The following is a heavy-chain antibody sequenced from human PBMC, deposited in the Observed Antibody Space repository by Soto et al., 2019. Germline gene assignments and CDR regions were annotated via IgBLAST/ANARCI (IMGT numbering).Heavy chain of an antibody. Sequence: DVQLLESGGDLAQPGGSLRLSCEASGFTFNNYAIAWVRQAPGKGLEWVSGITSSGAAYYADSVKGRFTISRDNSKNTLYLQMNSLRAEDTSVYDCAKGESSVIARDFDPWGQGTLVTVSS. CDR1: GFTFNNYA. CDR2: ITSSGAA. CDR3: AKGESSVIARDFDP. V-gene: IGHV3-23*01. D-gene: IGHD6-19*01. J-gene: IGHJ5*02.